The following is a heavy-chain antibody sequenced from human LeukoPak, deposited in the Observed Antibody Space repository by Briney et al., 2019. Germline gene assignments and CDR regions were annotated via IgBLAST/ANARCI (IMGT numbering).Heavy chain of an antibody. CDR1: GITLSNYG. D-gene: IGHD3/OR15-3a*01. CDR2: ISDSGGST. CDR3: AKRGVVIRVILVGFHKAAYYFES. V-gene: IGHV3-23*01. J-gene: IGHJ4*02. Sequence: GGSLRLSCAVSGITLSNYGMSWVRQAPGKGLEWVAGISDSGGSTNYADSVKGRFTISRDNPKNTLYLQMNSLRAEDTAVYFCAKRGVVIRVILVGFHKAAYYFESWGQGALVTVSS.